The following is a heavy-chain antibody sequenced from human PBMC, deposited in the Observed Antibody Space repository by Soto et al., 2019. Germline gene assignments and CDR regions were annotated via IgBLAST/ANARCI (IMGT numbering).Heavy chain of an antibody. J-gene: IGHJ4*02. CDR1: GGSISSGGYS. CDR3: ARHLPYCGGDCYSLDY. CDR2: IYHSGST. D-gene: IGHD2-21*02. V-gene: IGHV4-30-2*01. Sequence: SETLSLTCAVSGGSISSGGYSWNWIRQPPGKGLEWIGYIYHSGSTLYNPSLKSRVTISVDKSKNQFSLNLSSVTAADTAVYYCARHLPYCGGDCYSLDYWGQGTLVTVSS.